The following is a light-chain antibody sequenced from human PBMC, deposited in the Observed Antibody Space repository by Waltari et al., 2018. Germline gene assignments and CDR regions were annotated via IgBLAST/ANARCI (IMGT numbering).Light chain of an antibody. CDR3: NSYTTSNTVI. CDR1: SSDIGVYKY. CDR2: DAH. J-gene: IGLJ2*01. V-gene: IGLV2-14*01. Sequence: QSALTQPASVSGSPGQSIPLPCTGTSSDIGVYKYVSWPQHHPGKVPKLMFYDAHTRPSGVSIRFSGSKSGNTASLTISGLQAEDEADYYCNSYTTSNTVIFGGGTKVSVL.